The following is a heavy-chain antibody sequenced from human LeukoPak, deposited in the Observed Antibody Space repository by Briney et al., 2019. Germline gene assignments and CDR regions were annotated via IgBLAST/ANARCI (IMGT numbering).Heavy chain of an antibody. V-gene: IGHV3-53*04. D-gene: IGHD3-22*01. J-gene: IGHJ3*02. Sequence: GGSLRLSCAASGFTVSSNYMSWVRQAPGKGLEWVSVIYSGGSTYYADSVKGRFTISRHNSKNTLYLQMNSLRAEDTAVYYCARPGYYDSSGYLDNDAFDIWGQGTMVTVSS. CDR3: ARPGYYDSSGYLDNDAFDI. CDR1: GFTVSSNY. CDR2: IYSGGST.